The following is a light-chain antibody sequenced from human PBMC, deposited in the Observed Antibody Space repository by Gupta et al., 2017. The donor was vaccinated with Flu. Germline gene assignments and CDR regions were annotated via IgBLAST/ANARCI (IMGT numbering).Light chain of an antibody. CDR3: QSYDSSLSGHVV. CDR1: SSNIGAGYD. J-gene: IGLJ2*01. Sequence: HSVPPHPPPVPQAPGQRVTISCTGSSSNIGAGYDVHWYQQLPGTAPKLLIYGNSNRPSGVPDRFSGSKSGTSASLAITGLQAEDEADYYCQSYDSSLSGHVVFGGGTKLTVL. V-gene: IGLV1-40*01. CDR2: GNS.